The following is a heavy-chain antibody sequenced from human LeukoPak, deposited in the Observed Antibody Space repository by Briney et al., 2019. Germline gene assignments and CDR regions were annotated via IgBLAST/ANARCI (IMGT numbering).Heavy chain of an antibody. CDR3: ARGTYDFWSGYTDWFDP. CDR2: IYHSGST. Sequence: MPSETLSLTCAVSGGSSSSAGYSWSWIRQPPGKGPEWIGYIYHSGSTYYNPSLKSRVTISVDRSKNQFSLKLSSVTAADTAVYYCARGTYDFWSGYTDWFDPWGQGTLVTVSS. V-gene: IGHV4-30-2*01. D-gene: IGHD3-3*01. J-gene: IGHJ5*02. CDR1: GGSSSSAGYS.